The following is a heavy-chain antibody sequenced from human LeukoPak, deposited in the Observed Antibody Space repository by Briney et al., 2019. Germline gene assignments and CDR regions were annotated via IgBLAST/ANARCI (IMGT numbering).Heavy chain of an antibody. J-gene: IGHJ4*02. D-gene: IGHD1-26*01. CDR2: ISGSGAGT. CDR1: GFTFSNYA. Sequence: PGGSLRLSCAASGFTFSNYAMIWVRQAPGKGLEWVSAISGSGAGTYYADSVKGRFTISRDNSSNTLYLQMNSLRPEDTAVYFCAKLVDSASMIWGRGTLVTVSS. V-gene: IGHV3-23*01. CDR3: AKLVDSASMI.